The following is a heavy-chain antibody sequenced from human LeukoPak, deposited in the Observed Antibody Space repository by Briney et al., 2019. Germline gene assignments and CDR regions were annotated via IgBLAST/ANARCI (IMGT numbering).Heavy chain of an antibody. J-gene: IGHJ3*01. CDR3: ARTFYDTLDSDAFDF. V-gene: IGHV1-2*02. D-gene: IGHD2/OR15-2a*01. CDR2: INPDSGGT. Sequence: APVKVSFKASGYTFTGYYMHWVRQAPGQGLEWMGWINPDSGGTNNAQKFQGRVTMTRDTSISTAYMELSRLRSDDTAVYYCARTFYDTLDSDAFDFWGQGTMVIVSS. CDR1: GYTFTGYY.